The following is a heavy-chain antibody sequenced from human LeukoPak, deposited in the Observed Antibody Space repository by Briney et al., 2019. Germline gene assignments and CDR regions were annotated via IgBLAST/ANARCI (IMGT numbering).Heavy chain of an antibody. D-gene: IGHD3-22*01. CDR1: GFTFTSSA. Sequence: GTSVKVSCKASGFTFTSSAMQWVRQARGQRLEWIGWIVVGSGNRNYAQKFQERVTITRDMSTSTAYMGLTSLRPEDTVVYYCAADLNYYDSSGSGDYWGQGTLVTVSS. J-gene: IGHJ4*02. CDR3: AADLNYYDSSGSGDY. V-gene: IGHV1-58*02. CDR2: IVVGSGNR.